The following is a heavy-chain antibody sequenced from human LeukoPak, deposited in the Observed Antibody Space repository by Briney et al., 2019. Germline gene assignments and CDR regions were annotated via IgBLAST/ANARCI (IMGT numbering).Heavy chain of an antibody. D-gene: IGHD6-6*01. CDR2: IKQDGSEK. CDR3: ARKSREYSSSTLTHYYYYYIDV. Sequence: GGSLRLSCAASGFTFSSYWMSWVRQAPGKGLEWVANIKQDGSEKYCVDSVKSRFTISRDNAKNSLYLQMNSLRAEDTAVYYCARKSREYSSSTLTHYYYYYIDVWGKGTTVTVSS. V-gene: IGHV3-7*01. CDR1: GFTFSSYW. J-gene: IGHJ6*03.